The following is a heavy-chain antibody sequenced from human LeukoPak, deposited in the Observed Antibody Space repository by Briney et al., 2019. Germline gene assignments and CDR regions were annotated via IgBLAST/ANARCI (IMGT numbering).Heavy chain of an antibody. CDR2: IYTSGST. CDR1: GGSISSYY. D-gene: IGHD6-19*01. Sequence: SETLSLTCTVSGGSISSYYWSWVRQPAGKGLEWIGRIYTSGSTNYNPSLKSRVTMSVDTSKNQFSLKLSSVIAAVTAVYYCASNYGSGGYKKGYFDYWGQGTLVTVSS. CDR3: ASNYGSGGYKKGYFDY. J-gene: IGHJ4*02. V-gene: IGHV4-4*07.